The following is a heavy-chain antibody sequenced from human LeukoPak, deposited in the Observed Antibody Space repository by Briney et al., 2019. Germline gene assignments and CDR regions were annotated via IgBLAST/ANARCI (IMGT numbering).Heavy chain of an antibody. Sequence: GGSLRLSCAASGFTFTSNSMNWVRQVPGKGLEWVSSISSSSSYIYYADSVKGRLTTSTDKAKNALYMQMNSLRTEDTAVDYWARECLQLWPRAGFDYWGQGTLVTVSS. CDR2: ISSSSSYI. J-gene: IGHJ4*02. CDR3: ARECLQLWPRAGFDY. CDR1: GFTFTSNS. D-gene: IGHD5-18*01. V-gene: IGHV3-21*01.